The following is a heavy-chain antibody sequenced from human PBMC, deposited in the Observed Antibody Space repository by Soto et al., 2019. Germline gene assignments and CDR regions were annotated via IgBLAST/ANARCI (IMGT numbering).Heavy chain of an antibody. Sequence: GGSLRLSCAASGFTFSSYAMSWVRQAPGKGLEWVSAISGGGGSTYYADSVKGRFTISRDNSKNTLFLQMNSLRAEDTAVYYCAKDGDYAVRGIIRLFYWGQGTLVTVSS. D-gene: IGHD3-10*01. CDR1: GFTFSSYA. CDR3: AKDGDYAVRGIIRLFY. CDR2: ISGGGGST. J-gene: IGHJ4*02. V-gene: IGHV3-23*01.